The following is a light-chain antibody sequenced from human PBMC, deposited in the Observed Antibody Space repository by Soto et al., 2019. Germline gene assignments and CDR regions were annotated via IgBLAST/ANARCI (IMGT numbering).Light chain of an antibody. V-gene: IGLV1-40*01. CDR3: QSYDSSLSVV. CDR1: SSNIGAGYD. CDR2: GNS. J-gene: IGLJ2*01. Sequence: QAVVTQPPSVSGATRQRVTSSCTGSSSNIGAGYDVHWYQQLPGTAPKLLIYGNSNRPSGVPDRFSGSKSGTSASLAITGLQAEDEADYYCQSYDSSLSVVFGGGTKLTVL.